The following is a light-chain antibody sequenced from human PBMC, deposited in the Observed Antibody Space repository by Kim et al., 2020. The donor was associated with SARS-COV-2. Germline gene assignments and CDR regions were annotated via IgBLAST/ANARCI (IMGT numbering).Light chain of an antibody. CDR1: QSISKW. CDR2: EAS. J-gene: IGKJ1*01. CDR3: QQYDIFWT. V-gene: IGKV1-5*03. Sequence: SASVGDRVTSTCRASQSISKWLAWYQQKPGKAPKLLIYEASNIENGVPSRFSGSGSGTEFTLTISSLQPYDFATYFCQQYDIFWTFGQGTKVDIK.